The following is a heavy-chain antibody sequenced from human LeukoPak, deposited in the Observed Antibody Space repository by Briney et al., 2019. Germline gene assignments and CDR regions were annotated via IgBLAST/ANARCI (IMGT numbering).Heavy chain of an antibody. Sequence: PGGSLRLSCAASGFTFDDYGMSWVRQAPGKGLEWVSGINWNGGSTGYADSVKGRFTISRDNAKNSLYLQMNSLRAEDTALYYCARDLSSGYTQNFDYWGQGTLVTVSS. D-gene: IGHD5-12*01. CDR2: INWNGGST. J-gene: IGHJ4*02. CDR1: GFTFDDYG. V-gene: IGHV3-20*04. CDR3: ARDLSSGYTQNFDY.